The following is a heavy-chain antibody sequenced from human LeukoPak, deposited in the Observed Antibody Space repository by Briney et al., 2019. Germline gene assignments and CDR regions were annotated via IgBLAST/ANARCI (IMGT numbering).Heavy chain of an antibody. CDR2: IYYSGST. CDR1: GGSITGYY. V-gene: IGHV4-59*08. Sequence: SETLSLTCAVSGGSITGYYWSWIRQPPGKGLEWIGYIYYSGSTSYNPSLKSRVTISLDTSKNQFPLKLRSVTAADTAVYYCARPHSSGWYGGFDIWGQGTMVTVSS. CDR3: ARPHSSGWYGGFDI. J-gene: IGHJ3*02. D-gene: IGHD6-19*01.